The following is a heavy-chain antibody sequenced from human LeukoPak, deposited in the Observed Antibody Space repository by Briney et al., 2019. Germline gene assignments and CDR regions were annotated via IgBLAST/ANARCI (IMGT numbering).Heavy chain of an antibody. CDR3: ARDLRTLGVRYYFDY. J-gene: IGHJ4*02. Sequence: ASVKVSCKASGYTFTGYYMHWVRQAPGQGLEWMGWINPNSGGTNYAQKFQGRVTMTGDTSISTAYMELSRLRSDDTAVYYCARDLRTLGVRYYFDYWGQGTLVTVSS. V-gene: IGHV1-2*02. D-gene: IGHD4-17*01. CDR2: INPNSGGT. CDR1: GYTFTGYY.